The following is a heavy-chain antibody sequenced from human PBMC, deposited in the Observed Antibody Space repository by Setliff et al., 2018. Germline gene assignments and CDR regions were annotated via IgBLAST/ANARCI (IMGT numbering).Heavy chain of an antibody. Sequence: GESLKISCAVSGLGFSDAWVSWVRQAPGKGLEWAGRIKSYGSGGTIDYAAPVEGRFTISRDDSKNTVYLQMSSLKIEDTAVYYCVHNADFIGTFNTWGQGTMVTVS. CDR2: IKSYGSGGTI. CDR3: VHNADFIGTFNT. D-gene: IGHD2-8*01. V-gene: IGHV3-15*01. CDR1: GLGFSDAW. J-gene: IGHJ3*01.